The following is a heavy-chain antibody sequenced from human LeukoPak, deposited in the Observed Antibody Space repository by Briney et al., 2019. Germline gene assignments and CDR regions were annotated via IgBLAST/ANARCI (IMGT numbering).Heavy chain of an antibody. Sequence: ASVKVSCKASGYTLTDKYLHWVRQAPGQGLEWMGWINPNNGDTTYAQKFQGGVTMTRDTSISTAYMELSRLTSDDTAVYYCAREEQYNMYFDYWGQGTLVTVSS. CDR3: AREEQYNMYFDY. J-gene: IGHJ4*02. V-gene: IGHV1-2*02. D-gene: IGHD1/OR15-1a*01. CDR1: GYTLTDKY. CDR2: INPNNGDT.